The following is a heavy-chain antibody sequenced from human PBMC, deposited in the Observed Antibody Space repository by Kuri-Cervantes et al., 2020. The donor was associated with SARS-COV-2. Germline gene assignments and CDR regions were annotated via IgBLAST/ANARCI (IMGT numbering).Heavy chain of an antibody. V-gene: IGHV4-34*01. CDR2: ISHSGST. Sequence: SETLSLTCAVYGGSFSGYYWSWIRQPPGKGLEWIGEISHSGSTNYNPSLKSRVTISVDTSKNQFSLKLSSVTAADTAVYYCARGTRYYDFWSGYLNWGQGTLVTVSS. D-gene: IGHD3-3*01. CDR1: GGSFSGYY. J-gene: IGHJ4*02. CDR3: ARGTRYYDFWSGYLN.